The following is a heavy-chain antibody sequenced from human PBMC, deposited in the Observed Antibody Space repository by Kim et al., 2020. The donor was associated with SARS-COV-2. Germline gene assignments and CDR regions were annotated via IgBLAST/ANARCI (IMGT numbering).Heavy chain of an antibody. V-gene: IGHV1-3*01. CDR1: GYTFTRYA. Sequence: ASVKVSCKASGYTFTRYAMHWVRQAPGQRLEWMGWINAGNGNTKYSQKLQGRVTITRDTSASTAYMELSSLRSEDTAVYYCARGGDTAILGYWGQGTLVTVSS. D-gene: IGHD5-18*01. J-gene: IGHJ4*02. CDR3: ARGGDTAILGY. CDR2: INAGNGNT.